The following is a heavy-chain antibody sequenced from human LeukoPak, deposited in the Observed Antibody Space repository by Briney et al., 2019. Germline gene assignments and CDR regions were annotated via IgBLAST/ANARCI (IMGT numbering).Heavy chain of an antibody. J-gene: IGHJ3*02. V-gene: IGHV4-61*08. CDR2: IFYSGST. CDR1: GGSISSGGYS. D-gene: IGHD3-10*01. Sequence: SETLSLTCAVSGGSISSGGYSWSWIRQPPGKGLECIGYIFYSGSTNYNPSLKSRVTISLDTSKNQFSLKLTSVTAADTAVYYCARALRTPSVFDIWGQGTMVTVSS. CDR3: ARALRTPSVFDI.